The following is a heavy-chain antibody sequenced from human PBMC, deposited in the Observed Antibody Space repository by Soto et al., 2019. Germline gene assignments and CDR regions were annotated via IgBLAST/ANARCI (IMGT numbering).Heavy chain of an antibody. Sequence: SVKVSCKASGCTLTSYTFTWVRQAPGQGLECMGRVIPNLGVTNYAKKFQGRFTIVVDTSTSTAYMELNSLRYEDTAVYYCARDKGYCSDTSCPDFDYWGQGTLVTVSS. CDR2: VIPNLGVT. V-gene: IGHV1-69*04. CDR3: ARDKGYCSDTSCPDFDY. J-gene: IGHJ4*02. CDR1: GCTLTSYT. D-gene: IGHD2-15*01.